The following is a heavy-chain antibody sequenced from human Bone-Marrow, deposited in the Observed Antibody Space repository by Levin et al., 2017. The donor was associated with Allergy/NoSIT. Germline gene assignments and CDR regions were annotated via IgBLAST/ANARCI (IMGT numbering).Heavy chain of an antibody. J-gene: IGHJ5*02. D-gene: IGHD2-21*02. CDR3: VRETGPYCGGDCYDWFEI. V-gene: IGHV3-23*01. CDR2: ISSSGQSA. CDR1: EFTFSNYA. Sequence: PGGSLRLSCGASEFTFSNYALSWVRQAPGKGLEWVSVISSSGQSADYADSVKGRFTILRDNSKDTLSLQMNSLRVEDPAVYYCVRETGPYCGGDCYDWFEIWGQGILVTVS.